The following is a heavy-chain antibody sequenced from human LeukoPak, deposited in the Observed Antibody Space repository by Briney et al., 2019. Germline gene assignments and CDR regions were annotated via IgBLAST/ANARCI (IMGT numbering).Heavy chain of an antibody. D-gene: IGHD1-1*01. CDR1: GFVFSTYA. V-gene: IGHV3-23*01. J-gene: IGHJ4*02. Sequence: GGSLRLSCAASGFVFSTYAMGWVRQAPGKGLEWVSAISSSGDNTYYADSVKGQFTISRDNSKNTLDLQMNSLRAEDTAMYHCAKVKALDAVASYFDYWGQGTLVTVSS. CDR3: AKVKALDAVASYFDY. CDR2: ISSSGDNT.